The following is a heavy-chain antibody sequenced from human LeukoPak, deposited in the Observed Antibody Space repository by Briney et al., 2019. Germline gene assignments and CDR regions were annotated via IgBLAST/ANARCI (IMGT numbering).Heavy chain of an antibody. CDR3: AKVLVLVSANRYYFDY. CDR2: ISGSGNST. V-gene: IGHV3-23*01. D-gene: IGHD2-15*01. CDR1: GVTFSGSA. J-gene: IGHJ4*02. Sequence: RPGGSLRLSCAASGVTFSGSAMSWVRQAPGKGLEWVSLISGSGNSTYYADSVKGRFTISRDNSKNTLYLQMNSLRAEDTAVYYCAKVLVLVSANRYYFDYWGQGTLVTVSS.